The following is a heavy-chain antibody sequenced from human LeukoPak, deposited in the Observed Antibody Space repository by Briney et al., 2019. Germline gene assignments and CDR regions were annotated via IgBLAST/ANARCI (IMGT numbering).Heavy chain of an antibody. Sequence: PSETLSLTCAVSGYSITSVYLWGWIRQTPGRGLEWIGSLHHSGITSYHPSLKSRVTISVDTSKNQFSLRLYSVTAADTAVYYCARVGGNDSAGHYSVDYWGQGCLVTVSS. CDR3: ARVGGNDSAGHYSVDY. CDR2: LHHSGIT. CDR1: GYSITSVYL. D-gene: IGHD3-22*01. V-gene: IGHV4-38-2*01. J-gene: IGHJ4*02.